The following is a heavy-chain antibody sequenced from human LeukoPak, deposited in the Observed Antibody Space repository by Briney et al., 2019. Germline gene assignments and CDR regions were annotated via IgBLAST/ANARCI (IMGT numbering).Heavy chain of an antibody. V-gene: IGHV4-4*07. J-gene: IGHJ6*03. D-gene: IGHD3-9*01. Sequence: PSETLSLTCTVSGGSISSYYWSWIRQPAGKGLEWIGRIYTSGSTNYSPSLKSRVTMSVDTSKNQFSLKLSSVTAADTAVYYCARDNYDILTGYPNMDVWGKGTTVTVSS. CDR3: ARDNYDILTGYPNMDV. CDR2: IYTSGST. CDR1: GGSISSYY.